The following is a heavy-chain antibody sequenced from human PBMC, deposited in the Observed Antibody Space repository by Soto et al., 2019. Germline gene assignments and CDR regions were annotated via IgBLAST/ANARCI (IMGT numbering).Heavy chain of an antibody. V-gene: IGHV4-59*01. CDR2: IYYSGST. CDR3: ARESPPPAFDI. J-gene: IGHJ3*02. CDR1: GGSISSYY. Sequence: NPSETLSLTCTVSGGSISSYYWSWIRQPPGKGLEWIGYIYYSGSTNYNPSLKSRVTISVDTSKNQFSLKLSSVTAADTAVYYCARESPPPAFDIWGQGTMVTVSS.